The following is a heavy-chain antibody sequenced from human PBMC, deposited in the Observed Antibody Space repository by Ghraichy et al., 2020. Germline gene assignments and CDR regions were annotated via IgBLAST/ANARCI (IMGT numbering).Heavy chain of an antibody. CDR1: GFTFSDYY. V-gene: IGHV3-11*04. CDR2: ISSSGSTI. CDR3: ARVGEAGDCYFDL. Sequence: GGSPRLSCAASGFTFSDYYMSWIRQAPGKGLEWVSYISSSGSTIYYADSVKGRFTISRDNAKNSLYLQMNSLRAEDTAVYYCARVGEAGDCYFDLWGRGTLVTVSS. J-gene: IGHJ2*01. D-gene: IGHD6-19*01.